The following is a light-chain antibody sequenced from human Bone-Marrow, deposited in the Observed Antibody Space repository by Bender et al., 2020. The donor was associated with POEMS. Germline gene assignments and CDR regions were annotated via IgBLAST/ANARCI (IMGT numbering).Light chain of an antibody. CDR2: EVK. Sequence: QSALTQPASVSGSPGQSITISCTGTSSDIGTYKYVSWYQQHAGKAPKLIIYEVKERPSGVSNRFSASKSGNTASLTISGLQAEDEADYYCCSYEGGRTFEVFGTGTKVIVL. V-gene: IGLV2-23*02. CDR1: SSDIGTYKY. CDR3: CSYEGGRTFEV. J-gene: IGLJ1*01.